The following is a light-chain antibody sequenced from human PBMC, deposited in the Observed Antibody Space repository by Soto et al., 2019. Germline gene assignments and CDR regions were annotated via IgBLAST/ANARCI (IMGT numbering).Light chain of an antibody. CDR1: QSVSSN. V-gene: IGKV3D-15*01. Sequence: EIVMTQSPATLSVSPGERATLSCRASQSVSSNLAWYQQKPGQSPRLLIYGTSTRATGIPARFSSSWSGTDFTLTIRSLQSEDFAFYYCQQYNNWPRTFGQGTKVEIK. J-gene: IGKJ1*01. CDR2: GTS. CDR3: QQYNNWPRT.